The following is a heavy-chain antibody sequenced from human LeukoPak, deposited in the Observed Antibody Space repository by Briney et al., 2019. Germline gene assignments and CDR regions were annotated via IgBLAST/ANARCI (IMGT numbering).Heavy chain of an antibody. V-gene: IGHV3-9*01. CDR2: ISWNSGSI. CDR1: GFTFDDYA. J-gene: IGHJ6*02. CDR3: AKDVDRAYYYGMDV. D-gene: IGHD3-22*01. Sequence: GGSLRLSCAASGFTFDDYAMHWVRQASGRGLEWVSGISWNSGSIGYADSVKGRFTISRDNAKNSLYLQMNSLRAEDTALYYCAKDVDRAYYYGMDVWGQGTTVTVSS.